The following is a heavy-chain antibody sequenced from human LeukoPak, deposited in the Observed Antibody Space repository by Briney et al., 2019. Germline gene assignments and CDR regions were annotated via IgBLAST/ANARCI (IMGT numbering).Heavy chain of an antibody. Sequence: ASVKVSCKASGGTFSSYAISWVRQAPGQGLEWMGWISAYNGNTNYAQKLQGRVTMTTDTSTSTAYMELRSLRSDDTAVYYCAQIAAAGTYYFDYWGQGTLVTVSS. CDR2: ISAYNGNT. V-gene: IGHV1-18*01. D-gene: IGHD6-13*01. CDR1: GGTFSSYA. CDR3: AQIAAAGTYYFDY. J-gene: IGHJ4*02.